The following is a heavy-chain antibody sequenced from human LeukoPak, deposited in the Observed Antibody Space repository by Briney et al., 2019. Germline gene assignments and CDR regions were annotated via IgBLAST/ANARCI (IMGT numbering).Heavy chain of an antibody. V-gene: IGHV5-51*01. Sequence: KISCKGSGYSFTSYRIGWVRQMPGKGLEWMGIIYPGDSDTRYSPSFQGQVTISADKSISTAYLQWSSLKASDTAMYYCARGYSYGYGDYYMDVWGKGTTVTVSS. D-gene: IGHD5-18*01. J-gene: IGHJ6*03. CDR3: ARGYSYGYGDYYMDV. CDR2: IYPGDSDT. CDR1: GYSFTSYR.